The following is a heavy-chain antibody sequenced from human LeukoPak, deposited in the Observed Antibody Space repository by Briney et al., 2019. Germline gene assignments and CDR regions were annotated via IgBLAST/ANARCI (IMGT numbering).Heavy chain of an antibody. V-gene: IGHV3-15*01. Sequence: GGSLRPSCAASGFPFSNAWMGWARQAQGRGWEWVGRIKSKIDGGTTDYAAPVKGRFTISRDDSKNTLYLQMNSLKTEDTAVYYCTTDNWYSSGWYDDGIDYWGQGTLVTVSS. CDR3: TTDNWYSSGWYDDGIDY. D-gene: IGHD6-19*01. CDR2: IKSKIDGGTT. J-gene: IGHJ4*02. CDR1: GFPFSNAW.